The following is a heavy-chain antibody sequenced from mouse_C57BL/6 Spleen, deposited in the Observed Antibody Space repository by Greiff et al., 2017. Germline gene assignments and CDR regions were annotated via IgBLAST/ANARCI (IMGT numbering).Heavy chain of an antibody. J-gene: IGHJ3*01. Sequence: VQLQQSGPELVKPGASVKMSCKASGYTFTDYNMHWVKQSHGKSLEWIGYINPNNGGTSYNQKFKGTATLTVNNSSSKADMALRSLTSEDSAVYYCARGEIYYEYDGAWFAYWGEGTLVTVSA. V-gene: IGHV1-22*01. D-gene: IGHD2-4*01. CDR2: INPNNGGT. CDR3: ARGEIYYEYDGAWFAY. CDR1: GYTFTDYN.